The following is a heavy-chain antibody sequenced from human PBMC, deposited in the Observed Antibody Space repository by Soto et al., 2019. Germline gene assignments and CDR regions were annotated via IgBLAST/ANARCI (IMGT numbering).Heavy chain of an antibody. CDR3: AREDLDIVATRLGWFDP. D-gene: IGHD5-12*01. V-gene: IGHV4-59*01. CDR2: IYYSGST. Sequence: SETLSLTCTVSGGSISSYYWSWIRQPPGKGLEWIGYIYYSGSTNYNPSLKSRVTISVDTSKNQFSLKLSSVTAADTAVYYCAREDLDIVATRLGWFDPWGQGTLVTVYS. J-gene: IGHJ5*02. CDR1: GGSISSYY.